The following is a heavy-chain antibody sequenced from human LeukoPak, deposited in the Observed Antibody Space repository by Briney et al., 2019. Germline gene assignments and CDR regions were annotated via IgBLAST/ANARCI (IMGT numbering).Heavy chain of an antibody. Sequence: GGSLRLSCTASGFTFNRDWTAWVRQAPGKGLEWVTNIKEDGSEKNYVDSVKGRFTISRDNAENSVYLQMNDLRAEDTGVYYCVTKEPSTSGWSYWGQGTLVTVSS. V-gene: IGHV3-7*01. J-gene: IGHJ4*02. CDR2: IKEDGSEK. D-gene: IGHD6-19*01. CDR1: GFTFNRDW. CDR3: VTKEPSTSGWSY.